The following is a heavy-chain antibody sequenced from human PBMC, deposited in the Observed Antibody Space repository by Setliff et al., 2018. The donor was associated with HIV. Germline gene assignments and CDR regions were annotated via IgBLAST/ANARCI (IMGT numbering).Heavy chain of an antibody. J-gene: IGHJ4*02. CDR1: GFSFASHA. Sequence: PGGSLRLSCEGSGFSFASHAMTWVRQAPGKGLEWVSTFADSAVITLYADSVKGRFTMSRDNSKNTLYLQVNSLRPEDTAVYYCASARIPTGGTSTSFDYWGQGTLVTVSS. CDR3: ASARIPTGGTSTSFDY. CDR2: FADSAVIT. D-gene: IGHD1-1*01. V-gene: IGHV3-23*01.